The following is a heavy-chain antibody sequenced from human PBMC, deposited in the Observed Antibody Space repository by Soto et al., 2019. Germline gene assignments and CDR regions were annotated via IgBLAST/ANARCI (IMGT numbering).Heavy chain of an antibody. J-gene: IGHJ5*02. V-gene: IGHV1-69*01. CDR1: GGTFSSYA. CDR2: IIPIFGTA. D-gene: IGHD1-7*01. CDR3: ARGGWNYVWDWFDP. Sequence: QVQLVQSGAEVKKPGSSVKVSCKASGGTFSSYAISWVRQAPGQGLEWMGGIIPIFGTANYAQKFQSRVTINADESTSPDYMELSSLRSEDTAVYYCARGGWNYVWDWFDPWGQGTLVTVSS.